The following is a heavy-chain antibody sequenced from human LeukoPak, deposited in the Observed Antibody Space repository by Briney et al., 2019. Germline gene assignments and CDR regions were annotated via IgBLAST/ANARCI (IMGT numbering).Heavy chain of an antibody. CDR2: ISYDGSNK. CDR1: GFTFSSYA. Sequence: RGSLRLSCAASGFTFSSYAMHWVRQAPGKGLEWVAVISYDGSNKYYADSVKGRFTISRDNSKNTLYLQMNSLRAEDTAVYYCARDMGNWFDPWGQGTLVTVSS. D-gene: IGHD3-10*01. J-gene: IGHJ5*02. V-gene: IGHV3-30-3*01. CDR3: ARDMGNWFDP.